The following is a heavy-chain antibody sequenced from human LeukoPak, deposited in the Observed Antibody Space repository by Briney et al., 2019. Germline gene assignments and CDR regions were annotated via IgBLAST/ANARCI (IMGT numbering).Heavy chain of an antibody. Sequence: HGESLKISCKGSGYSFTSYWISWVRQMPGKGLEWMGRIDPSDSYANCSPSFQGHVAISADKSISTAYLQWSSLKASDTAMYYCAKHSRTGSSFDPFEYWGRGTLVTVSS. V-gene: IGHV5-10-1*01. CDR2: IDPSDSYA. J-gene: IGHJ4*02. CDR3: AKHSRTGSSFDPFEY. D-gene: IGHD3-10*01. CDR1: GYSFTSYW.